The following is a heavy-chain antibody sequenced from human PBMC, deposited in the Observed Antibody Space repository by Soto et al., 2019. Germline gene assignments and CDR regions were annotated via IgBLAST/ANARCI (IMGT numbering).Heavy chain of an antibody. J-gene: IGHJ4*02. CDR3: ARSIAARPPFDY. D-gene: IGHD6-6*01. V-gene: IGHV4-30-2*01. CDR2: IYHSGST. CDR1: GGSISSGGYS. Sequence: SETLSLTCAVSGGSISSGGYSWSWIRQPPGKGLEWIGYIYHSGSTYYNPSLKSRVTISVDRSKNQFSLKLSSVTAADTAVYYCARSIAARPPFDYWGQGTLVTVS.